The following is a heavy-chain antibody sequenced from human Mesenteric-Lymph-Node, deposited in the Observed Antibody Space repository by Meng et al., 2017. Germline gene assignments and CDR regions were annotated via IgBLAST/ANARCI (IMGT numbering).Heavy chain of an antibody. Sequence: LSLTCAASGFTFNSYAMSWVRQVPGTGLEWVSAITGSGGSTYYADSVRGRFTISRDNSKNTMYLQMNSLRAEDTAVYYCAKGSLAYCSGATCYPFDYWGQGALVTVSS. D-gene: IGHD2-15*01. V-gene: IGHV3-23*01. CDR2: ITGSGGST. CDR1: GFTFNSYA. CDR3: AKGSLAYCSGATCYPFDY. J-gene: IGHJ4*02.